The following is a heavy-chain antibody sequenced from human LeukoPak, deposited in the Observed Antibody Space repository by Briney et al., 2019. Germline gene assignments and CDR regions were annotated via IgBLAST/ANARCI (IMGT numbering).Heavy chain of an antibody. CDR1: GFTFSNYA. CDR3: AKGYCGSTSCYAGGTFDY. Sequence: PGGXLRLSCAASGFTFSNYAMSWGRQAPGKGVEWVSGISGSGGSTYYADAVKGGFTISRDNSKNTLYLQRNRLRDEDTGVYYCAKGYCGSTSCYAGGTFDYWGQGTLVTVSS. CDR2: ISGSGGST. D-gene: IGHD2-2*01. J-gene: IGHJ4*02. V-gene: IGHV3-23*01.